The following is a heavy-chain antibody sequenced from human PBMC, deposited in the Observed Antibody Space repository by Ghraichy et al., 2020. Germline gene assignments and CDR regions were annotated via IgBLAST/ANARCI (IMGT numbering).Heavy chain of an antibody. CDR2: IYYSGST. J-gene: IGHJ4*02. Sequence: TLSLTCTVSGGSISSSSYYWGWIRQPPGKGLEWIGSIYYSGSTYYNPSLKSRVTISVDTSKNQFSLKLSSVTAADTAVYYCARLPAPSSPGYWGQGTLVTVSS. CDR3: ARLPAPSSPGY. V-gene: IGHV4-39*07. D-gene: IGHD6-6*01. CDR1: GGSISSSSYY.